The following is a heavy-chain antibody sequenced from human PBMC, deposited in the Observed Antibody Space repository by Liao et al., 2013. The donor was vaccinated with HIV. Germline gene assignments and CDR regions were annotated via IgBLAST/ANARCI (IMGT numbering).Heavy chain of an antibody. V-gene: IGHV4-61*02. CDR1: GGSISSGTYY. CDR3: ASSHGGRAFDI. CDR2: IDTSGST. D-gene: IGHD3-10*01. J-gene: IGHJ3*02. Sequence: QVQLQESGPGLVEPSQTLSLTCTVSGGSISSGTYYWSWIRQPAGKGLEWIGRIDTSGSTIYNPSLKSRVSISIATSRTHFSLNLGSVTAADTAIYYCASSHGGRAFDIWGQGTMVAVSS.